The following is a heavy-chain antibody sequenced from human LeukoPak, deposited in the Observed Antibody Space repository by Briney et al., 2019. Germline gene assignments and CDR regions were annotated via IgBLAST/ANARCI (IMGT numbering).Heavy chain of an antibody. Sequence: GGSLRLSCAASGFTSSSYAMSWVRQAPGKGLEWVSAISGSGGSIYYADSVKGRFTISRDNSKNTLYLQMNSLRAEDTAVYYCAARRHYYDSSGYYFDPWGQGTLVTVSS. CDR3: AARRHYYDSSGYYFDP. D-gene: IGHD3-22*01. CDR1: GFTSSSYA. CDR2: ISGSGGSI. V-gene: IGHV3-23*01. J-gene: IGHJ5*02.